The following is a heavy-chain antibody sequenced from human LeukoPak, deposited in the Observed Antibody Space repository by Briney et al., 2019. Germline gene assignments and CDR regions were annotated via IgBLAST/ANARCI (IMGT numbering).Heavy chain of an antibody. Sequence: SVKVSCKSSGGTFSSYAISWVRQAPGQGLEWMGGIIPIFGTANYAQKFQGRATITTDESTSTAYMELSSLRSEDTAVYYCARKRGYSYGYDYWGQGTLVTVSS. CDR1: GGTFSSYA. CDR3: ARKRGYSYGYDY. V-gene: IGHV1-69*05. J-gene: IGHJ4*02. D-gene: IGHD5-18*01. CDR2: IIPIFGTA.